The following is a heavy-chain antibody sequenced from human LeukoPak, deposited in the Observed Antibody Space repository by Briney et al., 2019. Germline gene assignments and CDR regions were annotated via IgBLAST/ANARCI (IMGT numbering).Heavy chain of an antibody. Sequence: GGSLRLSCAASGFTFSSYAMSWVRQAPGKGLEWVSAISGSGGSTYYADSVKGRFTISRDNSKNTLYLQMNSQRAEDTAVYYCAKDDSVLWFGELLYRFDYWGQGTLVTVSS. D-gene: IGHD3-10*01. CDR2: ISGSGGST. J-gene: IGHJ4*02. CDR1: GFTFSSYA. V-gene: IGHV3-23*01. CDR3: AKDDSVLWFGELLYRFDY.